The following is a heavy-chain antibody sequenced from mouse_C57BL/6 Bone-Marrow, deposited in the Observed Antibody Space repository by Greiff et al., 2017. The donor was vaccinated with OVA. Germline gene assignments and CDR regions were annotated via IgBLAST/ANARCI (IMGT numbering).Heavy chain of an antibody. CDR1: GFTFSDFY. D-gene: IGHD1-1*01. V-gene: IGHV7-1*01. J-gene: IGHJ3*01. Sequence: EVKLVESGGGLVQSGRSLRLSCATSGFTFSDFYMEWVRQAPGKGLEWIAASRNKANDYTTEYSATVKGRFIVSRDASQSILYRQMNALRAEDTAIYYCARDGDGSSYGFAYGGQGTLVTVSA. CDR3: ARDGDGSSYGFAY. CDR2: SRNKANDYTT.